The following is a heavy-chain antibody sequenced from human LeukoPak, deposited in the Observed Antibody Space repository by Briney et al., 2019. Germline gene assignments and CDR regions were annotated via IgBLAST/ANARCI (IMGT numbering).Heavy chain of an antibody. CDR3: ARVKKNRGVGIVVVPAAIFDY. CDR2: IYYSGST. Sequence: SETLSLTCTVSGGSISSSSYYWGWIRQPPGKGLEWIGNIYYSGSTYYNPSLKSRVTISVDTSKNQFSLKLSSVTAADTAVYYCARVKKNRGVGIVVVPAAIFDYWGQGTLVTVSS. J-gene: IGHJ4*02. CDR1: GGSISSSSYY. D-gene: IGHD2-2*02. V-gene: IGHV4-39*07.